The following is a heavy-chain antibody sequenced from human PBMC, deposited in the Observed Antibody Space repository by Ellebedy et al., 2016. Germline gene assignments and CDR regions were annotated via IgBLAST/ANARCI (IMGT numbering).Heavy chain of an antibody. CDR1: GGSISAYY. Sequence: SETLSLTCGVHGGSISAYYYNWIRQPPGKGLEWIGEINHTGSTNYNPSLKSRVTISVDTSTDQFSLKLTSVTAADTAVYYCATMLHPTTVTVYAFDIWGQGTMVTVSS. CDR3: ATMLHPTTVTVYAFDI. V-gene: IGHV4-34*01. CDR2: INHTGST. D-gene: IGHD4-11*01. J-gene: IGHJ3*02.